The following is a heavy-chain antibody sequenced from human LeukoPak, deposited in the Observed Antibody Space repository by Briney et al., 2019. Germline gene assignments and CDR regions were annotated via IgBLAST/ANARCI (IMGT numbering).Heavy chain of an antibody. Sequence: ASVKVSCKASGGTFSSYAISWVRQAPGQGLEWMGGIIPIFGTANYAQKFQGRVTITTDESTSTAYMELSSLRSEDTAVYYCARGPGRSSTSCPPYYYYYMDVWGKGTTVTVSS. J-gene: IGHJ6*03. CDR1: GGTFSSYA. CDR3: ARGPGRSSTSCPPYYYYYMDV. D-gene: IGHD2-2*01. CDR2: IIPIFGTA. V-gene: IGHV1-69*05.